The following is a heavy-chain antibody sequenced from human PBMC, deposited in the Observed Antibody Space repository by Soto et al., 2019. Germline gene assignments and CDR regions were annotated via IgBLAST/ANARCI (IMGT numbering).Heavy chain of an antibody. D-gene: IGHD5-12*01. V-gene: IGHV1-69*06. CDR2: IIPIFGTA. J-gene: IGHJ4*02. CDR1: GGTFSSYA. CDR3: ASRQRYVDIVATPSPYFDY. Sequence: SVKVSCKASGGTFSSYAISWVRQAPGQGLEWMGGIIPIFGTANYAQKFQGRVTITADKSTSTAYMELSSLRSEDTAVYYCASRQRYVDIVATPSPYFDYWGQGTLVTVSS.